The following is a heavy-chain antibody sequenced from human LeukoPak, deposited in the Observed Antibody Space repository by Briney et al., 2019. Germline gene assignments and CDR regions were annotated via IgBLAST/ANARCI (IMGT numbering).Heavy chain of an antibody. CDR3: ARGITPAGGGY. CDR1: GFTFSSYA. V-gene: IGHV3-30-3*01. D-gene: IGHD3-10*01. CDR2: ISYDGSNK. J-gene: IGHJ4*02. Sequence: SGGSLRLSCAASGFTFSSYAMHWVRQAPGKGLEWVAVISYDGSNKYYADSVKGRFTISRDNSKNTLYLQMNSLRAEDTAVYYCARGITPAGGGYWGQGTLVTVSS.